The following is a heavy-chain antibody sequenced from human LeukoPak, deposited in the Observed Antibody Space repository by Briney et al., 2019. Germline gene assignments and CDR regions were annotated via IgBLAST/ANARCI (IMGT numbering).Heavy chain of an antibody. CDR1: GYTFTGYY. V-gene: IGHV1-2*02. CDR2: INPKSGGT. Sequence: ASVKVSCKASGYTFTGYYMHWVRQAPGQGLEWMGWINPKSGGTNYAQKFQGRVTMTRDTSIHTAYMELSRLRSDDTAVYYCARDLGYDSSGYYYVYYFDYWGQGTLVTVSS. J-gene: IGHJ4*02. CDR3: ARDLGYDSSGYYYVYYFDY. D-gene: IGHD3-22*01.